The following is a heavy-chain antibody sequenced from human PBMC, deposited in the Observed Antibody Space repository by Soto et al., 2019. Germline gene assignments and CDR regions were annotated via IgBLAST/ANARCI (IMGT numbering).Heavy chain of an antibody. V-gene: IGHV1-18*01. J-gene: IGHJ6*02. CDR1: GYTFTSYG. CDR2: ISAYNGNT. Sequence: GASVKVSCKASGYTFTSYGISWVRQAPGQGLEWMGWISAYNGNTNYAQKLQGRVTMTTDTSTSTAYMELRSLRSEDTAVYFCASPYGYFSYYGMDVWGQGTTVTVSS. CDR3: ASPYGYFSYYGMDV. D-gene: IGHD3-10*01.